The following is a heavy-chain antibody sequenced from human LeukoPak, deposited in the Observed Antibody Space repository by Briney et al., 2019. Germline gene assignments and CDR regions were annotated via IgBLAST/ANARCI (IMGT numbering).Heavy chain of an antibody. J-gene: IGHJ5*02. CDR2: VYYSGSI. CDR3: ARRDHAAWCDP. CDR1: GDSITSGAYY. Sequence: SETLSLTCSVAGDSITSGAYYWAWLRQPPGKGLEWIGSVYYSGSIKYNPSLKGRVSISTDMSKNQFSLNLNSVNASDTAVYYCARRDHAAWCDPWGQGTLVTVSS. D-gene: IGHD6-25*01. V-gene: IGHV4-39*07.